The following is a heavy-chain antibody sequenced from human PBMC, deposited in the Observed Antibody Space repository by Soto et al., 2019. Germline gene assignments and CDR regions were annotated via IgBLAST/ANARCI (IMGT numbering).Heavy chain of an antibody. CDR2: VAGVNGAT. CDR1: GYDFIGHS. Sequence: QVQLVQSGAEVKSPGASVKVSCKASGYDFIGHSMHWVRQAPGLGPERGGWVAGVNGATKNSEAFQGRVTLSRDTSATTGYMELASRRSEDTAVYYCARGIRWSGAGVYGMAYFDSWGQGTLVNVSS. V-gene: IGHV1-3*01. D-gene: IGHD4-17*01. CDR3: ARGIRWSGAGVYGMAYFDS. J-gene: IGHJ4*02.